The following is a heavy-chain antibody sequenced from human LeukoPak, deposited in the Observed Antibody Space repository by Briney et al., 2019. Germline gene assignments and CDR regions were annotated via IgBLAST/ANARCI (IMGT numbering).Heavy chain of an antibody. CDR2: IYNSGST. CDR3: ARRGGHGGSFDY. D-gene: IGHD4-23*01. CDR1: GGSISSYY. Sequence: SETLSLTCTVSGGSISSYYWSWIRQPPGKGLEWIGYIYNSGSTNYNPSLRSRVTISVDTSKNQFSLKLSSVTAADTAVYYCARRGGHGGSFDYWGQGTLVTVSS. J-gene: IGHJ4*02. V-gene: IGHV4-59*08.